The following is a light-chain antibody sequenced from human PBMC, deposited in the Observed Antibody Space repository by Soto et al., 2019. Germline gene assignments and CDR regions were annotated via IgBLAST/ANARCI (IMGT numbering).Light chain of an antibody. CDR2: EVS. CDR3: SSYAGSNRA. Sequence: QSVLTQPPSASGSPGQSVTISCTGTSSDVGGYNYVSWYQQYPGKAPKLMIYEVSKRPSGVPDRFSGSKSGNTASLTVSGLQAEDEADYYCSSYAGSNRAFGTAKKVTV. J-gene: IGLJ1*01. V-gene: IGLV2-8*01. CDR1: SSDVGGYNY.